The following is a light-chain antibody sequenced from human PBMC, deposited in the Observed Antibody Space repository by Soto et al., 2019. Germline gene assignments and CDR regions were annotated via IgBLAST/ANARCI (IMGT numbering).Light chain of an antibody. Sequence: EIVLTQSPGTLSLSPGERATLSCRASQSVSSSYLAWYQQKPGQAPRLLIYGASSRATGIPDRFSGSGSGTDFTLTISRLEPEDFEVYYCQQYGSAPPGFNFGPGTKVDIK. V-gene: IGKV3-20*01. J-gene: IGKJ3*01. CDR3: QQYGSAPPGFN. CDR2: GAS. CDR1: QSVSSSY.